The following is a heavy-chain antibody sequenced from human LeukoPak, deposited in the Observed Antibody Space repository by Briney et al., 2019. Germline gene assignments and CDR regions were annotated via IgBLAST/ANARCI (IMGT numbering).Heavy chain of an antibody. Sequence: SETLSLTCAVSGGSISSSNWWSWVRQPPGKGLEWIGEIYHSGSTNYNPSLKSRVIISVDKSKNQFSLKLSSVTAADTAVYYCARERDRNYDSSGYGAFDIWGQGTMVTVSS. V-gene: IGHV4-4*02. CDR2: IYHSGST. D-gene: IGHD3-22*01. CDR3: ARERDRNYDSSGYGAFDI. J-gene: IGHJ3*02. CDR1: GGSISSSNW.